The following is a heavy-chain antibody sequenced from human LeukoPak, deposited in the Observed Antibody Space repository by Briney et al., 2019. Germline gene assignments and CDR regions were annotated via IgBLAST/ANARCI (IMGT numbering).Heavy chain of an antibody. J-gene: IGHJ4*02. CDR2: IDPDSGGT. D-gene: IGHD2-2*02. Sequence: ASVKVSCKTSGYTFTGYYLHWVRQAPGQGLEWMGRIDPDSGGTHYAQKFQVRVTVTRDTSITTVYMELSGLTSDDTAVYYCARVPGPYTTSRFDYWGQGTLVTISS. CDR1: GYTFTGYY. CDR3: ARVPGPYTTSRFDY. V-gene: IGHV1-2*02.